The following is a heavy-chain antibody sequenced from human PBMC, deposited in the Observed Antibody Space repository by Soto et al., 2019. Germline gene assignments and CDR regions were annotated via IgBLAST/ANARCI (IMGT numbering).Heavy chain of an antibody. CDR1: GFTFSSYA. Sequence: GSLRLSCAASGFTFSSYAMSWVRQAPGKGLEWVSAISGSGGSTYYADSVKGRFTISRDNSKNTLYLQMYSLRAEDTAVYYCAKAPIRDSSGPDSSGQGTLVTVSS. CDR3: AKAPIRDSSGPDS. V-gene: IGHV3-23*01. CDR2: ISGSGGST. D-gene: IGHD3-22*01. J-gene: IGHJ5*02.